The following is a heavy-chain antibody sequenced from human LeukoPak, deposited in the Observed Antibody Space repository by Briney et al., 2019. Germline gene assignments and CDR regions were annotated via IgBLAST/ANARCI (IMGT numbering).Heavy chain of an antibody. Sequence: PGGSLRLSCSASGFTFSSYAMSWVRQAPGKGLEWVSAISGSGGSTYYADSVKGRFTISRDNSKNTLYLQMNSLRAEDTAVYYCAKPRTPIVVVTAFDIWGQGTMVTVSS. D-gene: IGHD2-21*02. J-gene: IGHJ3*02. CDR1: GFTFSSYA. CDR2: ISGSGGST. CDR3: AKPRTPIVVVTAFDI. V-gene: IGHV3-23*01.